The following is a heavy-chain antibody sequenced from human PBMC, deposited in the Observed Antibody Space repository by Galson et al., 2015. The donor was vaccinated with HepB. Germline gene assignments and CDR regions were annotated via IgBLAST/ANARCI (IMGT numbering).Heavy chain of an antibody. CDR1: GFTFSSYW. J-gene: IGHJ4*02. CDR2: INSDGSST. D-gene: IGHD3-3*01. Sequence: SLRLSCAASGFTFSSYWMHWVRQAPGKGLVWVSRINSDGSSTSYADSVKGRFTISRDNAKNTLYLQMNSLRAEDTAVYYCARGPEGDFWSGYYTSLDYWGQGTLVTVSS. CDR3: ARGPEGDFWSGYYTSLDY. V-gene: IGHV3-74*01.